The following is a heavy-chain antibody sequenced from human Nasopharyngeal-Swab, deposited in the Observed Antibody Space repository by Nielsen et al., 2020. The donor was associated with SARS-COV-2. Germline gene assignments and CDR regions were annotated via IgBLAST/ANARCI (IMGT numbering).Heavy chain of an antibody. V-gene: IGHV1-46*01. D-gene: IGHD6-13*01. CDR1: GYTFTSYY. Sequence: ASVKVSCKASGYTFTSYYMHWVRQAPGQGLEWMGIINPSGGSTSYAQKFQGRVTMTRDTSTSTVYMELSSLRSEDTAVYYCARLAAAGTEKNDYYYYGMDVWGQGTTVTVSS. J-gene: IGHJ6*02. CDR2: INPSGGST. CDR3: ARLAAAGTEKNDYYYYGMDV.